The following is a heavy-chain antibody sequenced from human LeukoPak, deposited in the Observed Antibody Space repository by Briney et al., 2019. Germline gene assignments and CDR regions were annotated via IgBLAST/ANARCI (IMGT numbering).Heavy chain of an antibody. CDR3: VRCHGSGTTPLN. J-gene: IGHJ4*02. Sequence: PSETLSLTCTVSGGFISSGGYYWNWIRQYPGKDLEWVGYIYYSGSTYYNPSLQSRVTISLDTSNNQFSLKLSSVTAADTAVYYCVRCHGSGTTPLNWGQGTLVTVSS. CDR2: IYYSGST. D-gene: IGHD3-10*01. V-gene: IGHV4-31*03. CDR1: GGFISSGGYY.